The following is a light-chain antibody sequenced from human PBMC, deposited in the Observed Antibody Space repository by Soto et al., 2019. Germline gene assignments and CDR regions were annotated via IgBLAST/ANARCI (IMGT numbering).Light chain of an antibody. CDR2: KAS. CDR3: QHYHSYPLT. CDR1: QSISSW. Sequence: DIQMTQSPSTLSASAGDRVTITCRASQSISSWLAWYQQKPGKAPKVLIYKASNLESGVPSRFSGSGSGTDFTLTISSLQPDDSATYYCQHYHSYPLTFGRGTKVEVK. J-gene: IGKJ4*01. V-gene: IGKV1-5*03.